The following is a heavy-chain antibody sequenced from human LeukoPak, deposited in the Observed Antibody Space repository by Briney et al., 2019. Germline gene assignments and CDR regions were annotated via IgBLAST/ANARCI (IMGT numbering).Heavy chain of an antibody. Sequence: SETLSLTCTVSGGSISSYYWSWIRQPPGKGLEWVGYIYTSGCTNYNPSLKSRVTLSVDTSKNQSSRKLTSVTAADTAVYYCATHADDGDYSNYQFDYWGQETLVTVSS. J-gene: IGHJ4*02. D-gene: IGHD4-11*01. CDR1: GGSISSYY. V-gene: IGHV4-4*09. CDR3: ATHADDGDYSNYQFDY. CDR2: IYTSGCT.